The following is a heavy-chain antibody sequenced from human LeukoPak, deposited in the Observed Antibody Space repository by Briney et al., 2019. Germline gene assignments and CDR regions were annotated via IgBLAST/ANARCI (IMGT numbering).Heavy chain of an antibody. CDR3: ARGGTMDY. CDR2: IYSGGST. J-gene: IGHJ4*02. D-gene: IGHD3-10*01. V-gene: IGHV3-53*01. CDR1: GFTFSSYA. Sequence: GGSLRLSCAASGFTFSSYAMSWVRQAPGKGLEWVSVIYSGGSTYYADSVKGRFTISRDNSKNTLYLQMNSLRAEDTAVYYCARGGTMDYWGQGTLVTVSS.